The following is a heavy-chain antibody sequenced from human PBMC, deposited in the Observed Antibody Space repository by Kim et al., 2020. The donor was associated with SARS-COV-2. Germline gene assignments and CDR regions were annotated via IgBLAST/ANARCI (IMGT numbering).Heavy chain of an antibody. CDR3: ARRVTLDAFDV. V-gene: IGHV4-39*01. CDR1: GDSISRSSYY. J-gene: IGHJ3*01. CDR2: IYTGGSN. Sequence: SETLSLTCSVSGDSISRSSYYWGWIRQPPGKGLEWIGTIYTGGSNYYSPSLMSRVTISVDTSRNQFSLKLYSVTAADTAMYYCARRVTLDAFDVWGQGT. D-gene: IGHD2-21*02.